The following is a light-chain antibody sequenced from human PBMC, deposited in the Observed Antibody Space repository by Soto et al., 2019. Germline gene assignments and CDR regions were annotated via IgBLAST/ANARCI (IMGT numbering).Light chain of an antibody. Sequence: DIQMTQSPSSLSASVGDRVTITCRASQSISSYLNWYQQKPGKAPKRLIYAVSSLQSGVPSRFSGSGSETDFTLTISSLQPEDFATYYCLQHHSYPQTFGQGTKVDIK. CDR1: QSISSY. J-gene: IGKJ1*01. CDR3: LQHHSYPQT. CDR2: AVS. V-gene: IGKV1-17*01.